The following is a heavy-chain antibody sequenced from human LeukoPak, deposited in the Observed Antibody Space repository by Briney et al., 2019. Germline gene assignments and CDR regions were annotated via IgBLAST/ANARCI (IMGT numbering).Heavy chain of an antibody. CDR2: IYTSGST. V-gene: IGHV4-61*02. CDR1: GGSISSGSYY. Sequence: SETLSLTCTVSGGSISSGSYYWSWIRQPAGKGLEWIGRIYTSGSTNYSPSLKSRVTISVDTSKNQFSLKLSSVTAADTAVYYCARGDGASYYYYMDVWGKGTTVTVSS. J-gene: IGHJ6*03. D-gene: IGHD3-10*01. CDR3: ARGDGASYYYYMDV.